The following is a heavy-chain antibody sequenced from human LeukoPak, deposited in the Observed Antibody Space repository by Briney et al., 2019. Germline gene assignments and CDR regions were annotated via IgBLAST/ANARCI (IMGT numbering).Heavy chain of an antibody. CDR1: GGSFSGYY. V-gene: IGHV4-34*01. CDR2: INHSGST. D-gene: IGHD1-26*01. Sequence: SETLSLTCAVYGGSFSGYYWSWIRQPPGKWLEWIGEINHSGSTNYNPSLKSRVNTSVAPTKTQFSLKLSSVAAADTAVYYCARRSGSYSGFDYWGQGTLVTVYS. J-gene: IGHJ4*02. CDR3: ARRSGSYSGFDY.